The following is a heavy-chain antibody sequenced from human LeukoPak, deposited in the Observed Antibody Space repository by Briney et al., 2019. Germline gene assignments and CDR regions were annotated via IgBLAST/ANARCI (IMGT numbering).Heavy chain of an antibody. D-gene: IGHD5-12*01. CDR2: SSYSGDG. Sequence: SETLSLTCAVSGASISSGTYSWGWMRQPPGKGPEWIGSSSYSGDGYYNSSLKSRVTISMGTSKNQFSLEVTSVTAADTAVYYCWAIVPTNKLDYWGQGTLVTVSS. CDR3: WAIVPTNKLDY. J-gene: IGHJ4*02. CDR1: GASISSGTYS. V-gene: IGHV4-39*01.